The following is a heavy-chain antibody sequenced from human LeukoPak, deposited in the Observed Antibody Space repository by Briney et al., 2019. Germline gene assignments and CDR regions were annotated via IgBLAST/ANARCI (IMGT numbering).Heavy chain of an antibody. V-gene: IGHV3-30-3*01. J-gene: IGHJ4*02. Sequence: PGRSLRLSCAASGFTFSSYAMHWVRQAPGKGLEWVAVISYDGSNKYYADSVKGRFTISRDNSKNTLYLQMNSLRAEDTAVYYCAKGQSVVVTASGDYWGQGTLVTVSS. CDR1: GFTFSSYA. CDR3: AKGQSVVVTASGDY. D-gene: IGHD2-21*02. CDR2: ISYDGSNK.